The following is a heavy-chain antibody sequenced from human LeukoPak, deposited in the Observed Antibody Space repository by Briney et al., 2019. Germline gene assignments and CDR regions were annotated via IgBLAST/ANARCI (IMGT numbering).Heavy chain of an antibody. J-gene: IGHJ5*02. V-gene: IGHV1-69*05. D-gene: IGHD3-10*01. Sequence: GASVKVSCKAPGGTFSSYAISWVRQAPGQGLEWMGGIIPIFGTANYAQKFQGRVTITTDESTSTAYMELSSLRSEDTAVYYCARDQFGRFDPWGQGTLVTVSS. CDR2: IIPIFGTA. CDR3: ARDQFGRFDP. CDR1: GGTFSSYA.